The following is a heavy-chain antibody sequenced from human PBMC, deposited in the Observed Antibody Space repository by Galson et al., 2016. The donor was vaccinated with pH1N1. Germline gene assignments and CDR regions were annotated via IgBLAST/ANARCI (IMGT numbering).Heavy chain of an antibody. J-gene: IGHJ4*02. CDR3: ARGRGAYGALDV. CDR1: GGSFSGYY. D-gene: IGHD4/OR15-4a*01. Sequence: SETLSLTCALYGGSFSGYYWTWIRQPPGKGLEWIGQIHHSGSATYNPSLKSRVTISLDTSKAQSSLNLNFVTAADTAVYYCARGRGAYGALDVWGQGTLVTVSS. CDR2: IHHSGSA. V-gene: IGHV4-34*01.